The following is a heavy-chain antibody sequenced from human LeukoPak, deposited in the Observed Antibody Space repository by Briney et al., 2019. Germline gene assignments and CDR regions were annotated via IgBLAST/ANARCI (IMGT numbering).Heavy chain of an antibody. CDR3: GTAGGYFDY. Sequence: PGRSPRLSCAASGFTFDDYAMHWVRQAPGKGLEWVSGISWNSGSIGYADSVKGRFTISRDNAKNSLYLQMNSLRAEDTALYYCGTAGGYFDYWGQGTLVTVSS. CDR2: ISWNSGSI. D-gene: IGHD3-16*01. CDR1: GFTFDDYA. V-gene: IGHV3-9*01. J-gene: IGHJ4*02.